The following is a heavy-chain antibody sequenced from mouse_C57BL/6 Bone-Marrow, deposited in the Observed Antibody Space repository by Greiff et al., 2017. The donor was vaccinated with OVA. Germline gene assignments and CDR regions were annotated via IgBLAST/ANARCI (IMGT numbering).Heavy chain of an antibody. Sequence: VQLQESGPELVKPGASVKISCKASGYAFSSSWMNWVKQRPGKGLEWIGRIYPGDGDTNYNGKFKGKATLTADKSSSTAYMQLSSLTSEDSAVYFCARCDGSRYFDVWGTGTTVTVSS. CDR3: ARCDGSRYFDV. CDR2: IYPGDGDT. V-gene: IGHV1-82*01. CDR1: GYAFSSSW. J-gene: IGHJ1*03. D-gene: IGHD1-1*01.